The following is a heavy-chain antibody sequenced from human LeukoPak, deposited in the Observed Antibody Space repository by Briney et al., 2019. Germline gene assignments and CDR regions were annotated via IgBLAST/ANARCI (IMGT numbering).Heavy chain of an antibody. Sequence: SVKVSCKASGGTFSSYAISWVRQAPGQGLEWMARIIPILGIANYAQKFQGRVTITADKSTSTAYMELSSLRSEDTAVYYCARVVVVVAASYYYYYGMDVWGQGTTVTVSS. J-gene: IGHJ6*02. CDR3: ARVVVVVAASYYYYYGMDV. V-gene: IGHV1-69*04. CDR1: GGTFSSYA. D-gene: IGHD2-15*01. CDR2: IIPILGIA.